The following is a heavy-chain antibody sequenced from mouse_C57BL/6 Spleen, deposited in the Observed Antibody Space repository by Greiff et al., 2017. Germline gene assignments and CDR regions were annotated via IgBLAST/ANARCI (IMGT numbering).Heavy chain of an antibody. CDR1: GYTFTDYN. CDR3: AMNSNYPYYYAMDY. V-gene: IGHV1-18*01. J-gene: IGHJ4*01. CDR2: INPNTGGT. D-gene: IGHD2-5*01. Sequence: EVQLQQSGPELVKPGASVKIPCKASGYTFTDYNMDWVKQSHGKSLEWIGDINPNTGGTIYNQKFKGKATLTVDKSSSTAYMELRSLTSEDTAVYYCAMNSNYPYYYAMDYWGQGTSVTVSS.